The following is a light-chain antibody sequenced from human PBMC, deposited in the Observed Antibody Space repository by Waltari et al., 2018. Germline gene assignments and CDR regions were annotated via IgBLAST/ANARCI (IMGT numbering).Light chain of an antibody. CDR1: QTVSSSY. J-gene: IGKJ4*01. CDR2: GAS. Sequence: ELVLTQSPGTLSVSPGERATLSCRASQTVSSSYLAWYQQKPGQAPRLLIYGASNRATGIPDRFSGSGSGTDFTLTISRLEPEDFAVFYCQQYGSSPLTFGGGTKVEIK. V-gene: IGKV3-20*01. CDR3: QQYGSSPLT.